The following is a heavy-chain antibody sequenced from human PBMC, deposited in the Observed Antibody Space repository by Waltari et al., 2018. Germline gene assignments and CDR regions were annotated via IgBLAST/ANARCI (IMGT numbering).Heavy chain of an antibody. CDR1: GYSISNVYY. J-gene: IGHJ5*02. V-gene: IGHV4-38-2*02. D-gene: IGHD1-1*01. Sequence: QVQLQQSGPGLVKPSETLSLTYTVSGYSISNVYYWGWIRQPPGKGLEWIGSIHHSGSADYNPSLNSRVTISLETSKNQFSLKLTSVAATDTAIYYCARQPIEGNLPDWFDPWGQGTLVTVSS. CDR2: IHHSGSA. CDR3: ARQPIEGNLPDWFDP.